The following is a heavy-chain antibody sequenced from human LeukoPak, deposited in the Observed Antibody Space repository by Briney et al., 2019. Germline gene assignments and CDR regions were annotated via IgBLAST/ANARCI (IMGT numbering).Heavy chain of an antibody. D-gene: IGHD6-13*01. V-gene: IGHV3-48*03. CDR2: ISSSGSTI. CDR1: GFTFNSYE. CDR3: ARSQGSWPDYFDY. J-gene: IGHJ4*02. Sequence: GGSLRLSCAASGFTFNSYEMNWVRQAPGKGLEWVSYISSSGSTIYYADSVKGRFTISRDNAKNSLYLQMNSLRAEDTAVYYCARSQGSWPDYFDYWGQGTLVTVSS.